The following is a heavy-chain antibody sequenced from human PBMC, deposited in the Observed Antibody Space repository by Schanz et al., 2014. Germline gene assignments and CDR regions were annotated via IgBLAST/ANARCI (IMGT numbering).Heavy chain of an antibody. CDR3: AKVDRTRYYAMDV. J-gene: IGHJ6*02. Sequence: QVQLLQSGSEVKKPGASVKVSCEISGYTVSALAMHWVRQAPGKGLEWMGIINPSGGSTNYAQKFQGRVTMTADKSTSTVYMEVSGLRSEDTAVYYCAKVDRTRYYAMDVWGQGTTVTVSS. V-gene: IGHV1-46*01. CDR1: GYTVSALA. CDR2: INPSGGST. D-gene: IGHD3-9*01.